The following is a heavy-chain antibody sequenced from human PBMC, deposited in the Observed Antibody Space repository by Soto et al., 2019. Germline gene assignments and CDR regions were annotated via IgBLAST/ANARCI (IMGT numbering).Heavy chain of an antibody. J-gene: IGHJ5*02. V-gene: IGHV1-8*01. CDR3: ARGRFRRTWFDP. D-gene: IGHD3-16*01. CDR2: MNPESGNT. CDR1: GYTFTNYD. Sequence: QVQLVQSGAEVKKPGASVKVSCKASGYTFTNYDIHWVRQATGQGLEWMGWMNPESGNTGQSKQFQGRVTMTRDTSMSTAYMEMTSLRSEDTAVYYCARGRFRRTWFDPWGQGTLVTVSS.